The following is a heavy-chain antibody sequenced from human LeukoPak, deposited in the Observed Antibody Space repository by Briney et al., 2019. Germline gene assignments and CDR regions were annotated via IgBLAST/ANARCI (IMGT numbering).Heavy chain of an antibody. V-gene: IGHV3-11*01. CDR3: ARARGTMIVVVTYIDY. J-gene: IGHJ4*02. D-gene: IGHD3-22*01. CDR2: ISSSGSTI. CDR1: GFTFSDYY. Sequence: KPGGSLRLSCAASGFTFSDYYMSWIRQAPGKGLEWVSYISSSGSTIYYADSVKGRFTISRDNAKNSLYLQMNSLRAEDTAVDYCARARGTMIVVVTYIDYWGQGTLVTVSS.